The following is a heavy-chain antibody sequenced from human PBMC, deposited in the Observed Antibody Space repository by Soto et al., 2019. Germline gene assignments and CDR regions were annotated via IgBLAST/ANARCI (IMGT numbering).Heavy chain of an antibody. CDR1: GGTFSSYA. J-gene: IGHJ6*02. D-gene: IGHD2-15*01. CDR2: IIPIFGTA. V-gene: IGHV1-69*06. CDR3: ARDVYPSRYCSCGSCYPLDYYYYGMDV. Sequence: SVKVSCKASGGTFSSYAISWVRQAPGQGLEWMGGIIPIFGTANYAQKFQGRVTITADKSTSTAYMELSSLRSEDTAVYYCARDVYPSRYCSCGSCYPLDYYYYGMDVWGQGTPVTVSS.